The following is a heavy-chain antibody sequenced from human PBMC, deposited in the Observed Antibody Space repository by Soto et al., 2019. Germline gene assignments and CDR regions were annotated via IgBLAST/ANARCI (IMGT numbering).Heavy chain of an antibody. Sequence: PSQTRSLTCDISGDSVSSNSAAWNWIRQSPSRGLEWLGRTYYRSKWYNDYAVSVRGRITINPDTSKNQFSLQLKSVTPDDTAVYYCARGTAAGSGDWLDPWGPGTQVTVSS. CDR3: ARGTAAGSGDWLDP. D-gene: IGHD6-13*01. V-gene: IGHV6-1*01. CDR2: TYYRSKWYN. CDR1: GDSVSSNSAA. J-gene: IGHJ5*02.